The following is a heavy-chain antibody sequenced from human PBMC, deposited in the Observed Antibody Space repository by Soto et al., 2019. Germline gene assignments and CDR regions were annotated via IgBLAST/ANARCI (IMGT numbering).Heavy chain of an antibody. CDR3: ARLSARHYYYGMYV. J-gene: IGHJ6*02. D-gene: IGHD6-6*01. Sequence: SVKVSCKASGGTFSSYAISCVRQAPGQGLEWMGGIIPIFGTANYAQKFQGRVTITADKSTSTAYMELSSLRSEDTGVYYCARLSARHYYYGMYVWGQGTTVTVSS. CDR1: GGTFSSYA. V-gene: IGHV1-69*06. CDR2: IIPIFGTA.